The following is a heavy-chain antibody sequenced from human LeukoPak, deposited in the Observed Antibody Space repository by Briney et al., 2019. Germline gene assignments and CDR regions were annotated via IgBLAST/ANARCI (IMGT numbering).Heavy chain of an antibody. J-gene: IGHJ6*02. CDR1: GDSISGYY. CDR3: ARGNPSFYYGMDV. Sequence: PSETLSLTCTVSGDSISGYYWSWIRQPPGKGLEWIGYIYYSGSTNYNPSLKSRVTISADTSKNQFSLKLRSMTPADTAVYSCARGNPSFYYGMDVWGQGTTVTVSS. CDR2: IYYSGST. V-gene: IGHV4-59*01.